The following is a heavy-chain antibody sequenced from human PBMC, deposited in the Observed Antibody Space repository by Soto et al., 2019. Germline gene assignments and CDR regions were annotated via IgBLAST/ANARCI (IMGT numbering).Heavy chain of an antibody. V-gene: IGHV3-30*18. CDR3: SKGQWLAHFDY. CDR2: ISYDGSNK. J-gene: IGHJ4*02. D-gene: IGHD6-19*01. Sequence: QVQLVESGGGVVQPGRSLRLSCAASGFTFSSYGMHWVRQAPGKGLEWVAVISYDGSNKYYADSVKGRFTISRDNSKNTLDLQMNSMRAEDTAVYYCSKGQWLAHFDYWGQGTLVTVSS. CDR1: GFTFSSYG.